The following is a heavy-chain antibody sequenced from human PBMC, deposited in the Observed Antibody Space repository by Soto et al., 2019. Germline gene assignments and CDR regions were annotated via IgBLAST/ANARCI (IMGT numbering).Heavy chain of an antibody. J-gene: IGHJ5*02. Sequence: ASVKVSCKVSGYTLTELSMHWVRQAPGKGPEWMGGFDPEDGETIYAQKFQGRVTMTEDTSTDTAYMELSSLRSEDTAVYYCATGGYSSSWRLNWFDPWGQGTLVTVSS. CDR2: FDPEDGET. V-gene: IGHV1-24*01. CDR3: ATGGYSSSWRLNWFDP. D-gene: IGHD6-13*01. CDR1: GYTLTELS.